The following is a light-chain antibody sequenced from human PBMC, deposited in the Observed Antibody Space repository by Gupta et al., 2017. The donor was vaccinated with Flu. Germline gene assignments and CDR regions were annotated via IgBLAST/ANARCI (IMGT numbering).Light chain of an antibody. Sequence: QAVLTPPSSLSASPGASASLTCTLRSGINVGTYRIYWYQQKPGSPPQYLLRYKSDSDKQQGSGVPSRFSGFKDASANAGILLISGLQSEDEADYYCMIWHSSAWVFGGGTKLTVL. CDR2: YKSDSDK. CDR1: SGINVGTYR. CDR3: MIWHSSAWV. J-gene: IGLJ3*02. V-gene: IGLV5-45*02.